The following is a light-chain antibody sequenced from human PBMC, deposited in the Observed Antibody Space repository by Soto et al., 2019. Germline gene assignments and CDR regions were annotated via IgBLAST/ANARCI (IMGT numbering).Light chain of an antibody. V-gene: IGKV3-20*01. CDR3: QAYGDSFVFS. Sequence: EIVLTQSPATLSLSPGERATLSCRASQSVSSRYLGWYQQTPGQAPRLLISGASSRATGIPDRFSGSGSGTDFTLTINRLEPEDFAVYYCQAYGDSFVFSFGPGTKGEMK. CDR1: QSVSSRY. J-gene: IGKJ3*01. CDR2: GAS.